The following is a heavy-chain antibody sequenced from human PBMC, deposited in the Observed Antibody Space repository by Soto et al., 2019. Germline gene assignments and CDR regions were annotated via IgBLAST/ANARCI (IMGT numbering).Heavy chain of an antibody. Sequence: SETLSLTCSVSGVSISSGDYYWSWIRQTPGKGLEWIGYIYYSENTYYNPSLKSRVTISVDTSKNQFSLKLSSVTAADTAVYYCARVWGGAFDFWGQGTMVTVSS. CDR2: IYYSENT. CDR3: ARVWGGAFDF. J-gene: IGHJ3*01. CDR1: GVSISSGDYY. D-gene: IGHD3-10*01. V-gene: IGHV4-30-4*02.